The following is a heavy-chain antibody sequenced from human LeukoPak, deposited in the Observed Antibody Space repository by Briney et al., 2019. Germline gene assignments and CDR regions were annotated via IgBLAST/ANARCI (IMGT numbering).Heavy chain of an antibody. V-gene: IGHV3-21*04. D-gene: IGHD6-19*01. CDR2: ISSSSSYI. J-gene: IGHJ2*01. CDR1: GITFRSHS. CDR3: AKDIAVAGMTFWYFDL. Sequence: GSLKLSCSASGITFRSHSMKWVRQAPGEGLEWVSSISSSSSYIYYADSVKGRFTISRDNAKNSLYLQMNSLRAEDTALYYCAKDIAVAGMTFWYFDLWGRGTLVTVSS.